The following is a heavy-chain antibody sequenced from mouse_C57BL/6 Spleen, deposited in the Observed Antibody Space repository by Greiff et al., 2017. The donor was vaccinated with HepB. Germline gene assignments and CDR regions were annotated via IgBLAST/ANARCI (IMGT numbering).Heavy chain of an antibody. CDR3: ARGDYLVYFDY. V-gene: IGHV1-7*01. Sequence: QVQLQQSGAELAKPGASVKLSCKASGYTFTSYWMHWVKQRPGQGLEWIGYINPSSGYTKYNQKLKVKSTLTADKSSSTAYMQLSSLTYEDSAVYYCARGDYLVYFDYLSQGSSLTVSS. D-gene: IGHD1-1*01. CDR2: INPSSGYT. J-gene: IGHJ2*03. CDR1: GYTFTSYW.